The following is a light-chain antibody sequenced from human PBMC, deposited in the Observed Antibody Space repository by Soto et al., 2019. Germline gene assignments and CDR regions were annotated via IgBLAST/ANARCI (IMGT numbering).Light chain of an antibody. J-gene: IGKJ5*01. V-gene: IGKV3-15*01. CDR2: AAS. CDR3: QQYNNWPPIT. Sequence: EIVMTQSAASLSVCPGERGSPXCRASQSVSSDLDWYQQSPGKAPRLLIYAASTRATGIIARLRGSGSGRESTLTISSLQSEDFAVYYCQQYNNWPPITFGQGTRLEIK. CDR1: QSVSSD.